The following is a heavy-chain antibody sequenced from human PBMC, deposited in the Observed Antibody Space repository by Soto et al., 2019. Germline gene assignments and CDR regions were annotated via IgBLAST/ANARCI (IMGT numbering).Heavy chain of an antibody. CDR2: ISGGSDYI. D-gene: IGHD2-15*01. J-gene: IGHJ5*02. V-gene: IGHV3-21*01. CDR3: ARHAIVVPAVSTNWFDP. CDR1: GFTFSTYS. Sequence: EVQLVESGGGLVKPGESLRLSCAASGFTFSTYSMNWVRQAPGKGLEWVSSISGGSDYIYYADSVKGRFTISRDNAKNSLYLQMTSLRAGDTAVYYCARHAIVVPAVSTNWFDPWGQGTLVTVSS.